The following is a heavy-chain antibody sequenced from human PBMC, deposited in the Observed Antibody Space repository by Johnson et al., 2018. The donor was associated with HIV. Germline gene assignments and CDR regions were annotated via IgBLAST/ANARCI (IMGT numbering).Heavy chain of an antibody. D-gene: IGHD5-24*01. CDR1: GFTFSDYD. V-gene: IGHV3-66*01. Sequence: VQLVESGGGLEQPGRSLRLSCAASGFTFSDYDMHWVRQATGEGLEWVSVIYSGGSTFYADSVKGRFTISRDNSKNTLYLQMNSLRTEDTAVYYCARGMARIAFDIWGQGTMVTVSS. CDR2: IYSGGST. CDR3: ARGMARIAFDI. J-gene: IGHJ3*02.